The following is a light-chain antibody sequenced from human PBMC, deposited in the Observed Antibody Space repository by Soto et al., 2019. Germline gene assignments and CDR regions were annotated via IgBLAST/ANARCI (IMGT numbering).Light chain of an antibody. CDR1: SSDVGGYNY. V-gene: IGLV2-14*01. J-gene: IGLJ1*01. CDR2: EVS. CDR3: CSYAGDYMFV. Sequence: QSALTQPASVSGSPGQSITISCTGTSSDVGGYNYVSWYQQHPGKAPKLMIYEVSNRPSGVSNRFSGSKSDNTASLTISGLQAEDEGDYYCCSYAGDYMFVFGTGTKLTVL.